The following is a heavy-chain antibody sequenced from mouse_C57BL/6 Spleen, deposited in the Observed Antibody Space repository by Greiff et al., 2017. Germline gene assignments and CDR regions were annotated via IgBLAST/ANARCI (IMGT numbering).Heavy chain of an antibody. CDR3: AYGYDDGYYYAMDY. J-gene: IGHJ4*01. CDR2: INPYNGGT. V-gene: IGHV1-19*01. D-gene: IGHD2-2*01. Sequence: EVQLQQSGPVLVKPGASVKMSCKASGYTFTDYYMNWVKQSHGKSLEWIGVINPYNGGTSYNQKFKGKATLTVDKSSSTAYMELNSLTSEDSAVYYCAYGYDDGYYYAMDYWGQGTSVTVSS. CDR1: GYTFTDYY.